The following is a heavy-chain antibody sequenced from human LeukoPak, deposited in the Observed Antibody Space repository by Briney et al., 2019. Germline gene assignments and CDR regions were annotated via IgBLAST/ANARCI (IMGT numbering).Heavy chain of an antibody. CDR2: IRFDGTKE. D-gene: IGHD3-22*01. Sequence: GGSLRLSCAASGFNFRRNGMHWVRQAPGKGLEWLSFIRFDGTKEFYTQSVRGRFTISRDTSINVLYLQMNNLTAEDTAVYYCARDFDDPTGHYYYLPDYWGPGTLVTVSS. V-gene: IGHV3-30*02. J-gene: IGHJ4*02. CDR3: ARDFDDPTGHYYYLPDY. CDR1: GFNFRRNG.